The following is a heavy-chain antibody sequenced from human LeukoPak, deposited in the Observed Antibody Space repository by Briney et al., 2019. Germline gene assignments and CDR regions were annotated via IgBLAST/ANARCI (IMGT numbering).Heavy chain of an antibody. V-gene: IGHV3-30*04. CDR3: ARGIRIAVAGNIDY. Sequence: GRSLRLSCAASGFTFSSYAIHWVRQAPGKGLEWVAAISYDGSNKNYADSVKGRFTISRDNSKNTLYLQMNSLSAEDMAVYYCARGIRIAVAGNIDYWGQGTLVTVSS. CDR2: ISYDGSNK. D-gene: IGHD6-19*01. CDR1: GFTFSSYA. J-gene: IGHJ4*02.